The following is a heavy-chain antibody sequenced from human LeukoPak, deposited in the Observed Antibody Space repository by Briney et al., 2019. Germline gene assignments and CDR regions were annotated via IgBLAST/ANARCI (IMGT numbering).Heavy chain of an antibody. V-gene: IGHV3-23*01. CDR2: ISGSGGST. J-gene: IGHJ3*02. CDR3: AKEYCSGGSCYLSRDAFDI. CDR1: GFTFSSYA. Sequence: GGSLRLSCAASGFTFSSYAINWVRQAPGKGLEWVSAISGSGGSTYYADSVKGRFTISRDNSKNTLYLQMNSLGAEDTAVYYCAKEYCSGGSCYLSRDAFDIWGQGTMVTVSS. D-gene: IGHD2-15*01.